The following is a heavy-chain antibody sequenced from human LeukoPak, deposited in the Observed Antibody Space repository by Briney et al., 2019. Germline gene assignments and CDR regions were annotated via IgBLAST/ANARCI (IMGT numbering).Heavy chain of an antibody. Sequence: GGSLRLSCAASGFTFSSYGMHWVRQAPGKGLEWVAFIRYDGSNKYYADSVKGRFTISRDNSKNTLYLQMNSLRAEDTAVYYCAKDPSIVGAPRFDYWGQGTLVTVSS. V-gene: IGHV3-30*02. J-gene: IGHJ4*02. D-gene: IGHD1-26*01. CDR2: IRYDGSNK. CDR1: GFTFSSYG. CDR3: AKDPSIVGAPRFDY.